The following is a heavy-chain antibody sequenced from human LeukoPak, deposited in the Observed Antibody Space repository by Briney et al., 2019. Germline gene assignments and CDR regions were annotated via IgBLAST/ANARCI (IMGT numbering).Heavy chain of an antibody. CDR2: IYTSGST. CDR1: GGSISSGSYY. J-gene: IGHJ6*03. D-gene: IGHD3-22*01. Sequence: SETLSLTCTVSGGSISSGSYYWSWIRQPAGKGLEWIGRIYTSGSTNYNPSLKSRVTISVDTSKNQFSLKLSSVTAADTAVYYCAREYYYDSSGYSSYYYYMDVWGKGTTVTISS. V-gene: IGHV4-61*02. CDR3: AREYYYDSSGYSSYYYYMDV.